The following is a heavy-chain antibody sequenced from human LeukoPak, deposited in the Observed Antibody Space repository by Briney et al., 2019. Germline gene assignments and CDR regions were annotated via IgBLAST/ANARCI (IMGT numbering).Heavy chain of an antibody. Sequence: GGSLRLSCAASGFTFSSYGMHWVRQAPGKGLEWVAVISYDGSNKYYADSVKGRFTISRDNSKNTLYLQMNSLRAEDTAVYYCAKGESGYDLGDYYYGMDVWGQGTAVTVSS. CDR1: GFTFSSYG. CDR2: ISYDGSNK. D-gene: IGHD5-12*01. J-gene: IGHJ6*02. V-gene: IGHV3-30*18. CDR3: AKGESGYDLGDYYYGMDV.